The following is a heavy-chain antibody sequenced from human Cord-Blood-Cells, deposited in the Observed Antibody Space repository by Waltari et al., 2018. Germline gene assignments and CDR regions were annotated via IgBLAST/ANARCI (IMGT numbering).Heavy chain of an antibody. CDR1: GYTFTSYG. CDR3: ARVKLEASSSFAFDI. D-gene: IGHD6-6*01. V-gene: IGHV1-18*04. J-gene: IGHJ3*02. CDR2: ISADNCNT. Sequence: QVQLVQSGAEVKKPGASVKVSCKASGYTFTSYGISWVRQAPGQGLEWMGWISADNCNTNYAQKLQGRVTMTTDTSTRTAYMELRSLRSDDTAVYYCARVKLEASSSFAFDIWGQGTMVTVSS.